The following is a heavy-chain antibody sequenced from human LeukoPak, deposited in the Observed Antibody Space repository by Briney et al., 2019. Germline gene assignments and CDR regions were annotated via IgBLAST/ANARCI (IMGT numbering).Heavy chain of an antibody. Sequence: SETLSLTCTVFGGSVSGFYWGWVRQPPGKGLEWIGYIYYSGSINYNASLKSRVTISVDTSNNQFSLKLTSVTAADTAVYYCARIESLDYVGDGAFDIWGQGTMVTVSS. J-gene: IGHJ3*02. V-gene: IGHV4-59*02. CDR2: IYYSGSI. D-gene: IGHD4-17*01. CDR3: ARIESLDYVGDGAFDI. CDR1: GGSVSGFY.